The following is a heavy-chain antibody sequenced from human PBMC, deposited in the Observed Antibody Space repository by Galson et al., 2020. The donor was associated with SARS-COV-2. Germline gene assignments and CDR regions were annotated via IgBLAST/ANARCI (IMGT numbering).Heavy chain of an antibody. CDR1: GFTFSSYG. Sequence: GSLRLSCAASGFTFSSYGMHWVRQAPGKGLEWVAGIWYDGSNTYYADSVKGRFTISRDNSKNTLYLQMNSLRAEDTAVYYCARELTIFGVVIRYGMDVWGQGNTVTVSS. J-gene: IGHJ6*02. CDR2: IWYDGSNT. D-gene: IGHD3-3*01. CDR3: ARELTIFGVVIRYGMDV. V-gene: IGHV3-33*01.